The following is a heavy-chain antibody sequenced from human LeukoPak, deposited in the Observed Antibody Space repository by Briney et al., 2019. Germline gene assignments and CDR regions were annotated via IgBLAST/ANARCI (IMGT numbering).Heavy chain of an antibody. Sequence: QVQLQQWGAGLLKPSETLSLTCAVYGGSFSGYYWSWIRQPPGKGREWIGEINHSGSTNYNPSLKSRVTISVDTSKNQFSLKLSSVTAADTAVYYCARSRGRPVPFDYWGQGTLVTVSS. CDR1: GGSFSGYY. J-gene: IGHJ4*02. V-gene: IGHV4-34*01. CDR3: ARSRGRPVPFDY. CDR2: INHSGST. D-gene: IGHD6-6*01.